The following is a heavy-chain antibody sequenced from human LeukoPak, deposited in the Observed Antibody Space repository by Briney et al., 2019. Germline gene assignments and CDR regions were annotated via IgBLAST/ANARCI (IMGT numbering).Heavy chain of an antibody. CDR3: ARDVGEYCSSTNCYASHY. CDR1: GYAFTGYY. D-gene: IGHD2-2*01. V-gene: IGHV1-2*02. Sequence: ASVKVSCKASGYAFTGYYIHWVRQAPGQGLEWMGWINPHSGGTNYAQKFQGGVTMTRDTSITTAYMELSSLRSDDTAVYYCARDVGEYCSSTNCYASHYWGQGTLVTVSS. J-gene: IGHJ4*02. CDR2: INPHSGGT.